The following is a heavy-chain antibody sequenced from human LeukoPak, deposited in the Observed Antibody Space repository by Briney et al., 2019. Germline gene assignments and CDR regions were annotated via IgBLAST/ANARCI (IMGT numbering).Heavy chain of an antibody. CDR3: ASTRGSNYGPLGD. V-gene: IGHV3-43*02. D-gene: IGHD5-18*01. CDR2: ISGDGGST. J-gene: IGHJ4*02. Sequence: GGSLRLSCAASGFTFHDYAMHWVRQAPGKGLEWVSLISGDGGSTYYADSVKGRFTISRDNSKNSPYLQMNSLRTEDTALYYCASTRGSNYGPLGDWGQGTLVTVSS. CDR1: GFTFHDYA.